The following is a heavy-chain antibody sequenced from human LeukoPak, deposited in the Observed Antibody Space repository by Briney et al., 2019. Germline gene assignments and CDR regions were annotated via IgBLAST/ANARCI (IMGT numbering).Heavy chain of an antibody. Sequence: GASVKVSCKASGYTFTSYDINWVRQATGQGLEWMGWMNPNSGNTGYAQKFQGRVTMTRNTSISTAYMELSSLRSEDTAVYYCARGGKQWLVAYSWFDPWGQGTLVTVSS. V-gene: IGHV1-8*01. J-gene: IGHJ5*02. CDR1: GYTFTSYD. D-gene: IGHD6-19*01. CDR3: ARGGKQWLVAYSWFDP. CDR2: MNPNSGNT.